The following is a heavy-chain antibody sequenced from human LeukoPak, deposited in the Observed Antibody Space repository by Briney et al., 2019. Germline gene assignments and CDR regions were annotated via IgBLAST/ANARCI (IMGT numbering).Heavy chain of an antibody. D-gene: IGHD1-26*01. CDR2: IYSSGST. V-gene: IGHV4-4*09. J-gene: IGHJ4*02. Sequence: SETLSLTCSVSGGSISSYYWSWLPQPPGKGLEGIGYIYSSGSTNYNPSLKSRVTISVDTSKNQFSLKLSSVTAADTAVYYCARHKGGRYSGSYLDYWGQATLVTVSS. CDR1: GGSISSYY. CDR3: ARHKGGRYSGSYLDY.